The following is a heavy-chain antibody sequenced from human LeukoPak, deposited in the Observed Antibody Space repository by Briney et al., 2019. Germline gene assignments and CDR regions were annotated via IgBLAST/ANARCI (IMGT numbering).Heavy chain of an antibody. J-gene: IGHJ3*02. V-gene: IGHV3-30-3*01. Sequence: SLRLSCTASGFTFSSYAMHWVRQAPGKGLEWAAVISSDGNTKYYADSVEGRFTISRDNSNNTLYLQMNSLGADDTAIYYCARRRIVGSTDDAFDIWGQGTMVTLSS. CDR2: ISSDGNTK. CDR3: ARRRIVGSTDDAFDI. D-gene: IGHD1-26*01. CDR1: GFTFSSYA.